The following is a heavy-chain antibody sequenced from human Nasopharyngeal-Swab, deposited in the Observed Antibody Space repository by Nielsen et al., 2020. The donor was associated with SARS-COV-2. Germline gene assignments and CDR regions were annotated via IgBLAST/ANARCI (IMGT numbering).Heavy chain of an antibody. D-gene: IGHD3-16*01. V-gene: IGHV3-23*01. CDR1: GFTFISYA. J-gene: IGHJ6*03. CDR3: AKEATLGGVGDYYYMDV. Sequence: GASQEISCAASGFTFISYAMSWVRQAPGKGLERVSAISGSGGSTYYADSVKGRFTISRDNSKNTLYLQMNSLRADDTAVYYCAKEATLGGVGDYYYMDVWGKGTTVTVSS. CDR2: ISGSGGST.